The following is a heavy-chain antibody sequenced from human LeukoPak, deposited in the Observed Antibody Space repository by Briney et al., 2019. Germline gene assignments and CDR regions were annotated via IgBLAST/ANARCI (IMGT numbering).Heavy chain of an antibody. CDR2: ISWDGGST. V-gene: IGHV3-43*01. CDR3: AKDSGAAAVTEVFFDY. J-gene: IGHJ4*02. CDR1: GFTFDDYT. Sequence: GGSLRLSCAASGFTFDDYTMHWVRQAPGKGLEWVSLISWDGGSTYYADSVKGRFTISRDNSKNSLYLQMNSLRTEDTALYYCAKDSGAAAVTEVFFDYWGQGTLATVSS. D-gene: IGHD6-13*01.